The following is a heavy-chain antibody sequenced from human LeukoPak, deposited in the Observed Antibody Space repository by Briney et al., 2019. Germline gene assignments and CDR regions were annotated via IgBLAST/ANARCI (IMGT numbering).Heavy chain of an antibody. CDR2: FDPEDGET. CDR3: ASLGDPDY. CDR1: GYTLTELS. V-gene: IGHV1-24*01. Sequence: EASVKVSCKVSGYTLTELSMHWVRQAPGKGLEWMGGFDPEDGETIYAQKFQGRVTMTRDTSISTAYMELSRLRSDDTAVYYCASLGDPDYWGQGTLVTVSS. D-gene: IGHD3-16*01. J-gene: IGHJ4*02.